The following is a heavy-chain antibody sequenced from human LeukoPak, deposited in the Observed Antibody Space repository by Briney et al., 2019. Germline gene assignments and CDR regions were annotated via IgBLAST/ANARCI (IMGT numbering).Heavy chain of an antibody. CDR3: AMEKYHLLSNWFYP. J-gene: IGHJ5*02. V-gene: IGHV1-69*04. Sequence: SVKVSCKASGGTFSSYAISWVRQAPGQGLEWMGRIIPILGIANYAQKFQGRVTITADKSTSTAYMELSSLRSDDTAVYYCAMEKYHLLSNWFYPWGQGTLVTVSS. CDR2: IIPILGIA. D-gene: IGHD2-2*01. CDR1: GGTFSSYA.